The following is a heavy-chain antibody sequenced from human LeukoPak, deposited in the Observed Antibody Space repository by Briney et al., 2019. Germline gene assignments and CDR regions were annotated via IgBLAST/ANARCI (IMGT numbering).Heavy chain of an antibody. J-gene: IGHJ4*02. V-gene: IGHV3-23*01. CDR1: GFTFSSYA. CDR2: ISGSGGST. D-gene: IGHD6-19*01. CDR3: ANLIAVAGTYFDY. Sequence: QAGGSLRLSCAASGFTFSSYAMSWVRQAPGKGLEWVSAISGSGGSTYYADSVNGRFTISRDNSKNTLYLQMNSLRAEDTAVYYCANLIAVAGTYFDYWGQGTLVTVSS.